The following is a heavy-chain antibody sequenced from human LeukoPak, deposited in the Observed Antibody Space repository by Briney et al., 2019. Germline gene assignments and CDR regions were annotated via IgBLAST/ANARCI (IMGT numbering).Heavy chain of an antibody. V-gene: IGHV4-61*01. CDR3: ARLYSSGWYYFDY. J-gene: IGHJ4*02. CDR1: GGSVSSGNYY. Sequence: PSETLSLTCTVSGGSVSSGNYYWSWIRQPPGKGLEWIGYLYYSGSTNYNPSLKSRVTISVDTSKNQFSLKLSSVTAADTAVYYCARLYSSGWYYFDYWGQETLVTVSS. CDR2: LYYSGST. D-gene: IGHD6-19*01.